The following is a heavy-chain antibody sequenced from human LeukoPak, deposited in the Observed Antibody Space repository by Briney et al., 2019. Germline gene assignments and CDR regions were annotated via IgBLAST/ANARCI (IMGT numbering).Heavy chain of an antibody. D-gene: IGHD3-16*01. CDR1: GFTFSNYW. Sequence: GGSLRLSCATSGFTFSNYWMGWVRQAPGKGLEWVAIMNQDGRQKYCVDSLKGRFTISRDSAENSLYLQMESLRAEDTAVYYCGRESSAYRWDFHHWGQGTLVTVSS. CDR3: GRESSAYRWDFHH. J-gene: IGHJ1*01. V-gene: IGHV3-7*04. CDR2: MNQDGRQK.